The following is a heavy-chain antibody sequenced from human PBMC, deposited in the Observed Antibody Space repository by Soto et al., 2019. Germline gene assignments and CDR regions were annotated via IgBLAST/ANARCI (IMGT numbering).Heavy chain of an antibody. D-gene: IGHD2-15*01. J-gene: IGHJ5*02. CDR3: ARLGYCSGGSCRRGNWFDP. CDR1: GDTFTSYE. Sequence: ASVKVSCKASGDTFTSYEINWVRQATGQGLEWMGWMNPNSGNTGYAQKFQGRVTMTRNTSISTGYMELSSLRSEDTAVYYCARLGYCSGGSCRRGNWFDPWGQGTLVTVSS. V-gene: IGHV1-8*01. CDR2: MNPNSGNT.